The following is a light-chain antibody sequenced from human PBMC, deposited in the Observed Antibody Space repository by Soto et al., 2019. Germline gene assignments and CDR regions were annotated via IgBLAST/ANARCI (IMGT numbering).Light chain of an antibody. V-gene: IGKV3-15*01. CDR1: QSVSSN. CDR3: QQYNKWPQT. J-gene: IGKJ1*01. CDR2: GAS. Sequence: EIVMTQSPATLSVSPGERATLSCRASQSVSSNLAWYQQKPGQAPRLLIYGASTRATGIPARFSGSGSGTEVTLIISSLQSEDFAVYYCQQYNKWPQTFGQGTKVDIK.